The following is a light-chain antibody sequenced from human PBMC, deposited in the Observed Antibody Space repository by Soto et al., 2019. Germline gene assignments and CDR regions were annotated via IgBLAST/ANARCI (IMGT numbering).Light chain of an antibody. CDR1: QSMSSN. CDR2: GAS. J-gene: IGKJ1*01. V-gene: IGKV3-15*01. CDR3: QQYNKGPVT. Sequence: EIVMTQSPATLSVSPGERATLSCRASQSMSSNLSWYQQRPCQAPRLLIYGASTRATGIPARFSGSGSGTDFTLTISSLQSEDFAVYYCQQYNKGPVTFGQGTKVDI.